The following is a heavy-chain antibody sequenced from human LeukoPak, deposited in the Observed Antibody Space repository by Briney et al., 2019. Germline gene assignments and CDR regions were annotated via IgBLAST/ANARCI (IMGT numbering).Heavy chain of an antibody. CDR2: ISYDGSNK. V-gene: IGHV3-30*03. J-gene: IGHJ4*02. CDR3: ATGRSFSSSSPCEY. Sequence: GGSLRLSCAASGFTFSSYGVHRVRQAPGKGLEWVTVISYDGSNKYYADSVKGRFTISRDNSKNTLYLQMNSLRAEDTAVYYCATGRSFSSSSPCEYWGQGTLVTVSS. D-gene: IGHD6-6*01. CDR1: GFTFSSYG.